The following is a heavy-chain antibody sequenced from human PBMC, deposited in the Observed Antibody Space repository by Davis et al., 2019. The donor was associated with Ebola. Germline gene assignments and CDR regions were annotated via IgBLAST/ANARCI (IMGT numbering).Heavy chain of an antibody. V-gene: IGHV3-30*09. J-gene: IGHJ4*02. CDR2: VSHDERER. D-gene: IGHD3/OR15-3a*01. CDR1: GFSFDSYW. Sequence: PGGSLRLSCVGSGFSFDSYWMNWVRQAPGKGLEWVGVVSHDERERFYADSVKGRFAISRDNSENTLYLQMNSLTAADTAVYYCARALYHEVLDQWGQGTPVTVSS. CDR3: ARALYHEVLDQ.